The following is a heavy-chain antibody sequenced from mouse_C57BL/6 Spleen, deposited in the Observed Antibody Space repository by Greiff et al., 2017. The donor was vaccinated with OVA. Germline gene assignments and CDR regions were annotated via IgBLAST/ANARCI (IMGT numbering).Heavy chain of an antibody. Sequence: VQLQPSGAELMKPGASVKLSCKATGYTFTGYWIEWVKQRPGHGLEWIGEILPGSGSTNYNEKFKGKATFTADTSSNTAYMQLSSLTTEDSAIYYCARGVYGYDWFAYWGQGTLVTVSA. J-gene: IGHJ3*01. D-gene: IGHD2-2*01. V-gene: IGHV1-9*01. CDR3: ARGVYGYDWFAY. CDR2: ILPGSGST. CDR1: GYTFTGYW.